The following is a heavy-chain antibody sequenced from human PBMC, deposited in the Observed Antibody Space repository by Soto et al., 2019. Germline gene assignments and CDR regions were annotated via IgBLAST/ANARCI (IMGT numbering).Heavy chain of an antibody. V-gene: IGHV3-74*01. CDR1: GFTFTNYW. Sequence: EVQLVESGGGLVQPGGSLRLSCAASGFTFTNYWMHWVRQAPGKGLQWVARVDGEGSGTSYADSVKGRFTISRDNAKNTLPLILITLMADDTAVYYCGGVFEHWGWGTVVNVSS. CDR2: VDGEGSGT. J-gene: IGHJ4*02. CDR3: GGVFEH.